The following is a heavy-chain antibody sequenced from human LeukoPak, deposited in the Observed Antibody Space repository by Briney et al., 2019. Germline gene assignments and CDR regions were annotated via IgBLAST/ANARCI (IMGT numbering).Heavy chain of an antibody. D-gene: IGHD4-17*01. CDR2: INPKSGGT. CDR1: GYTFTGYY. V-gene: IGHV1-2*02. J-gene: IGHJ4*02. Sequence: ASVKVSCKASGYTFTGYYMHWVRQAPGQGLEWMGWINPKSGGTKYEQKFQGRVTMTRDTSISTAYMELSRLRSDDTAVYYCAREHGDENDLGYWGQGTLVTVSS. CDR3: AREHGDENDLGY.